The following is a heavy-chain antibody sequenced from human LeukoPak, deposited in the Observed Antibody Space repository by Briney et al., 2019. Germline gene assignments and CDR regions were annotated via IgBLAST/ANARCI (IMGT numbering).Heavy chain of an antibody. Sequence: PSETLSLTCAVYGGSFSGYYWSWIRQPPGKGLEWIGEINHSGSTNYNPSLKSQVTISVDTSKNQFSLKLSSVTAADTAVYYCARGRAPRARSCLDHWGQGTLVTVSS. D-gene: IGHD3-10*01. CDR1: GGSFSGYY. J-gene: IGHJ4*02. CDR2: INHSGST. CDR3: ARGRAPRARSCLDH. V-gene: IGHV4-34*01.